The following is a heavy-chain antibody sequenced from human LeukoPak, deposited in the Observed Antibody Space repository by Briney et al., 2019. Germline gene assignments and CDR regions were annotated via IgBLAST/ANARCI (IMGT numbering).Heavy chain of an antibody. CDR2: IYSSGST. CDR3: ARGGDWFDP. D-gene: IGHD1-26*01. CDR1: GFTFSSYA. Sequence: GSLRLSCAASGFTFSSYAMSWVRQAPGKGLEWIGRIYSSGSTNYNPSLKRRVTMSVDTSKNQFSLKLSSVTAADTAVYYCARGGDWFDPWGQGTLVTVSS. V-gene: IGHV4-59*10. J-gene: IGHJ5*02.